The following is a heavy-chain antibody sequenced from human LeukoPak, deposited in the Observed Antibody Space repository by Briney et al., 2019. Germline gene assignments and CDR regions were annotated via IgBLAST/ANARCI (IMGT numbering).Heavy chain of an antibody. D-gene: IGHD2-2*01. CDR2: ISSNSAYI. CDR1: GFSFSDYA. J-gene: IGHJ6*02. CDR3: ARIFRYQLIDYYALDV. Sequence: GGSLRLSCAASGFSFSDYAMDWVRQAPGKGLEWVSAISSNSAYIFYADSVEGRFTISRDDAKSSVSLQMNSLRDDDNAVYYCARIFRYQLIDYYALDVWGQGTTVTVSS. V-gene: IGHV3-21*01.